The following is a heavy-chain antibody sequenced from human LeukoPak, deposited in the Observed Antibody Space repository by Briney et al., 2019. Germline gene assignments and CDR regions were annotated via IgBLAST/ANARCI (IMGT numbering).Heavy chain of an antibody. Sequence: GGSLRLSCVASGLTFSHYWMSWVRQAPGKGREWVANIKEDGRIEDNVNSVKGRFTVTRDIAKNTLYLEMNSLRVEDRAEYYCVSQQVAPPWGQGTLVIVSS. J-gene: IGHJ5*02. V-gene: IGHV3-7*01. CDR3: VSQQVAPP. CDR1: GLTFSHYW. CDR2: IKEDGRIE. D-gene: IGHD5-12*01.